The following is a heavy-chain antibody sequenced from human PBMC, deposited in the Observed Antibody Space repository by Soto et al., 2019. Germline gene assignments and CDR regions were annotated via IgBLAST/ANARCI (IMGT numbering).Heavy chain of an antibody. Sequence: QVQLVESGGGVVQPGRSLSLSCAASGFTFSDYPMHWVRQAPGKGLEWVAVISYDGRVKYYVDSVKGRFTISRDDSKNTLYLQMNSLRVDDTAVYYCARDLIVGPPDYFDYWGQGTLVTVSS. CDR2: ISYDGRVK. CDR3: ARDLIVGPPDYFDY. D-gene: IGHD1-26*01. CDR1: GFTFSDYP. V-gene: IGHV3-30*04. J-gene: IGHJ4*02.